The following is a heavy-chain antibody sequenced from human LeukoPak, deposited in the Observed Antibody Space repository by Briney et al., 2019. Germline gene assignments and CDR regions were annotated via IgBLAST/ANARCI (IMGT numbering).Heavy chain of an antibody. J-gene: IGHJ4*02. CDR3: AIAGYSSGWFAYY. CDR1: GFTFSNYW. D-gene: IGHD6-19*01. Sequence: GGSLRLYCAASGFTFSNYWMSWVRQAPGKGLEWVANMDQEGSEKSYVRSVKGRFTTSRDNAKNSLYLKTNSLRAEDTAMYCCAIAGYSSGWFAYYWGQGTLATVSS. V-gene: IGHV3-7*05. CDR2: MDQEGSEK.